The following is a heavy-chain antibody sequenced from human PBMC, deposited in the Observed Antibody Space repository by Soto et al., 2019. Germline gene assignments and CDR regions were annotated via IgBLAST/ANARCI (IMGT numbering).Heavy chain of an antibody. CDR3: ARQDYRDGYTEFDY. Sequence: SETLSLTCTVSGGSISSGGYYWTWIRQHPGKGLEWIGYIYYSGSTNYNPSLKSRVTISVDTSKNQFSLKLSSVTAADTAVYYCARQDYRDGYTEFDYWGQGTLVTVSS. CDR1: GGSISSGGYY. V-gene: IGHV4-61*08. D-gene: IGHD5-12*01. CDR2: IYYSGST. J-gene: IGHJ4*02.